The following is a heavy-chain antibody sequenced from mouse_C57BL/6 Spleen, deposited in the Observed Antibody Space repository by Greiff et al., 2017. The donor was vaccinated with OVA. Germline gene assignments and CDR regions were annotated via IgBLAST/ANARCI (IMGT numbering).Heavy chain of an antibody. CDR2: IYPGSGST. CDR1: GYTFTSYW. Sequence: QVQLQQPGAELVKPGASVKMSCKASGYTFTSYWITWVKQRPGQGLEWIGDIYPGSGSTNYNEKFKSKATLTVDTSSSTAYMQLSSLTSEDSAVYYCASYDYDGDWFAYWGQGTLVTVSA. J-gene: IGHJ3*01. V-gene: IGHV1-55*01. D-gene: IGHD2-4*01. CDR3: ASYDYDGDWFAY.